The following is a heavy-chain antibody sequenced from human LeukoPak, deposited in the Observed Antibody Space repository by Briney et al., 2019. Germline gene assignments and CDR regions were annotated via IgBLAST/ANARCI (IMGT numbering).Heavy chain of an antibody. CDR2: ISGSGGST. J-gene: IGHJ6*02. CDR3: AKDRGTDPYALDV. Sequence: GGSLRLSCAASGFTFSTYAMSWARQAPGKGLEWVSTISGSGGSTYYAASVKGRFTISRDNSKNTLYLQMNSLRAEDTAVYYCAKDRGTDPYALDVWGRGTTVTVSS. V-gene: IGHV3-23*01. CDR1: GFTFSTYA. D-gene: IGHD3-10*01.